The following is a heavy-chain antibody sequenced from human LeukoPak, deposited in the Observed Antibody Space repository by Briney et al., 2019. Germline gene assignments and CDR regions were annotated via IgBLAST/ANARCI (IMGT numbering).Heavy chain of an antibody. CDR1: GYTSTGYY. CDR3: ARGAITFGGVRG. J-gene: IGHJ4*02. V-gene: IGHV1-2*02. D-gene: IGHD3-16*01. CDR2: INPNSGGT. Sequence: ASVKVSCKASGYTSTGYYMHWVRQAPGQGPEWMGWINPNSGGTNYAQKFQGRVTMTRDTSISTAYMELSRLRSDDTAVYYCARGAITFGGVRGWGQGTLVTVSS.